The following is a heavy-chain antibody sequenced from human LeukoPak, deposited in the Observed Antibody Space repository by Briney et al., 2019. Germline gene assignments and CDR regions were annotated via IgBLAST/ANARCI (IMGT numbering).Heavy chain of an antibody. V-gene: IGHV1-46*01. J-gene: IGHJ4*02. CDR2: INPNGGST. CDR1: GYTFTTYF. D-gene: IGHD5-12*01. Sequence: ASVKVSCKASGYTFTTYFMHWVRQAPGQGLEWMGIINPNGGSTTYAQRFQDRVTITRDTSTSTVYMELSSLRSEDTAVYYRARGYRHGRSDYWGQGTLVTVSS. CDR3: ARGYRHGRSDY.